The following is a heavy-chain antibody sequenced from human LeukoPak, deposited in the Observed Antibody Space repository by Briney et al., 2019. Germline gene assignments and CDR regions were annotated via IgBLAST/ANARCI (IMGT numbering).Heavy chain of an antibody. V-gene: IGHV1-18*01. CDR3: ARGGRTSSYDILTGYLPSDYYYGMDV. CDR1: GYTFTTYG. Sequence: ASVKVSCKASGYTFTTYGISWVRQAPGQGLEWMGWISVYNDNTNYAQKLQGRVTMTTDTSTSTAYMELRSLRSDDTAVYYCARGGRTSSYDILTGYLPSDYYYGMDVWGQGTTVTVSS. D-gene: IGHD3-9*01. J-gene: IGHJ6*02. CDR2: ISVYNDNT.